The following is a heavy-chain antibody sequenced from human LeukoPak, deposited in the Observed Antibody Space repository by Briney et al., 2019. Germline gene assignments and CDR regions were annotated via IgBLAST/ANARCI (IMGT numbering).Heavy chain of an antibody. CDR3: TTDRWMWDIVVVVAAY. CDR2: IKSKTDGGTT. J-gene: IGHJ4*02. V-gene: IGHV3-15*01. Sequence: PGGSLRLSCAASGFTFSSYWMSWVRQAPGKGLEWVGRIKSKTDGGTTDYAAPVKGRFTISRDDSKNTLYLQMNSLKTEDTAVYYCTTDRWMWDIVVVVAAYWGQGTLVTVSS. D-gene: IGHD2-15*01. CDR1: GFTFSSYW.